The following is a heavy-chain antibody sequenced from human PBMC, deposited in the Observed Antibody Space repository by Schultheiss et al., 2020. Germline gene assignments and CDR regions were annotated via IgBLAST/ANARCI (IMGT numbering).Heavy chain of an antibody. CDR3: ARGRYCDSTTCFFDY. Sequence: SQTLSLTCAVYGGSFSGYYWSWIRQPPGKGLEWIGEINHSGSTNYNPSLKSRVTISVDKSKNQFSLRLSSVTAADTAMYYCARGRYCDSTTCFFDYWGQGSLVTVSS. D-gene: IGHD2-2*01. V-gene: IGHV4-34*01. J-gene: IGHJ4*02. CDR2: INHSGST. CDR1: GGSFSGYY.